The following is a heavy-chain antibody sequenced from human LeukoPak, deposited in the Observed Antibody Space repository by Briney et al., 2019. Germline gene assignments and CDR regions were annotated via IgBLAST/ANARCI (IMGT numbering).Heavy chain of an antibody. CDR1: GLTFSSHG. CDR2: ISYDGSNK. V-gene: IGHV3-30*03. J-gene: IGHJ4*02. Sequence: GGSLRLSCAASGLTFSSHGMHWVRQAPGKGLEWVAVISYDGSNKYYADSVKGRFTISRDNSKNTLYLQMNSLRAEDTAVYYCARPPLGYYSSTSCSPDLDYWGQGTLVTVSS. D-gene: IGHD2-2*01. CDR3: ARPPLGYYSSTSCSPDLDY.